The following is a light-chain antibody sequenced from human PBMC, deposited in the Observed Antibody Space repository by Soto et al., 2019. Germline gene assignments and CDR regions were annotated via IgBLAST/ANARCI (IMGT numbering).Light chain of an antibody. CDR1: QVISSA. Sequence: AIQLTQSPSSLPASVGDRVTITCRASQVISSALAWYQQKPGKPPKLLMYDVSRLESGVPSRFSGSGSGTDFALTISILQPEDFTTYYCQQFSDYPFTFGPGTRVDIK. CDR3: QQFSDYPFT. V-gene: IGKV1D-13*01. J-gene: IGKJ3*01. CDR2: DVS.